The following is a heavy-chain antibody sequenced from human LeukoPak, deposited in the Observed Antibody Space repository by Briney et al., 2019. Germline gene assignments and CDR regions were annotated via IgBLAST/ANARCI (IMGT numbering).Heavy chain of an antibody. CDR3: ARDHGVRGLISHDAFDI. D-gene: IGHD3-10*01. CDR2: INSDGSTT. V-gene: IGHV3-74*01. J-gene: IGHJ3*02. CDR1: GFTFSSYW. Sequence: GGSLRLSCAASGFTFSSYWMHWVRQGSGKGLVWVSRINSDGSTTSYADSVKGRFTISRDDAKNTLYLQMNSLRAEDTAVYYCARDHGVRGLISHDAFDIWGQGTMVTVSS.